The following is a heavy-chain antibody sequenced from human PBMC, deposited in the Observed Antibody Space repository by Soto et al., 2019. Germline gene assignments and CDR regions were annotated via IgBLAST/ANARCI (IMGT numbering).Heavy chain of an antibody. CDR1: GGSISSGDYY. Sequence: QVQLQESGPGLVKPSQTLSLTCTVSGGSISSGDYYWSWIRQPPGKGLEWIGYIYYSGSTYYNPSLKSRVTISVDTSKNQFSLKLSSVTAADTAVYYCARETITMVRGVIENWFDPWGQGTLVTVPS. CDR2: IYYSGST. D-gene: IGHD3-10*01. V-gene: IGHV4-30-4*01. J-gene: IGHJ5*02. CDR3: ARETITMVRGVIENWFDP.